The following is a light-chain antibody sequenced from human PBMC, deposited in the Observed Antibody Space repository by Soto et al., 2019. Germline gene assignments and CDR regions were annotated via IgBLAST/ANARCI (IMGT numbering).Light chain of an antibody. CDR2: KAS. Sequence: DIPMTQSPSTLSASVGDRVTITCRASQSISSWLAWYQQKPGKDPKLLIYKASSLERGVPSRFSGSGSGTEFTITISSLQPDDFATYYCQQYNSYPWTFGQGTKVEIK. CDR1: QSISSW. CDR3: QQYNSYPWT. V-gene: IGKV1-5*03. J-gene: IGKJ1*01.